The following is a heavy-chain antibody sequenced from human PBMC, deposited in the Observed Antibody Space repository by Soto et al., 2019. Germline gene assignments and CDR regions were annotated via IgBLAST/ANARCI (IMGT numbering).Heavy chain of an antibody. D-gene: IGHD2-15*01. CDR3: ARRTPAISISDH. Sequence: QLQLQESGPGLVKPSETLSLTCTVSGGSISSSSYYWGWIRQPPGKGLEWIGSIYYSGSTYYNPSRKSRITTSVHTPTTHVSLTLGSVTAADTAVYYCARRTPAISISDHWGQGTLVTVSS. CDR2: IYYSGST. J-gene: IGHJ4*02. CDR1: GGSISSSSYY. V-gene: IGHV4-39*01.